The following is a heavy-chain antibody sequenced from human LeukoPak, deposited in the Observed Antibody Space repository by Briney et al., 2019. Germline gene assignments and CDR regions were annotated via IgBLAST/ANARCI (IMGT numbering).Heavy chain of an antibody. CDR2: IFYSGTT. D-gene: IGHD3-3*01. CDR1: GDSIRGYY. J-gene: IGHJ4*02. CDR3: ARGLPHIMIFGVASFDY. Sequence: SETLSLTCTVSGDSIRGYYWSWIRQPPGRGPEWIGYIFYSGTTNYNPSLKSRVTISVDTSKNQFSLKLSSVTAADTAVYFCARGLPHIMIFGVASFDYWGQGTLVTVSS. V-gene: IGHV4-59*01.